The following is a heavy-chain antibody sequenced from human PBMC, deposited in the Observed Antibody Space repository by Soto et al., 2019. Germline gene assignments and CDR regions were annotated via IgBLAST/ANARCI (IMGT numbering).Heavy chain of an antibody. CDR2: IYYSGST. CDR3: ARLSPSGYSYGDYYGMDV. Sequence: SETLSLTCTVSGGSISSSSYYWGWIRQPPGKGLEWIGSIYYSGSTYYNPSLKSRVTISVDTSKNQFSLKLSSVTAADTAVYYGARLSPSGYSYGDYYGMDVWGQGTTVTVSS. J-gene: IGHJ6*02. CDR1: GGSISSSSYY. D-gene: IGHD5-18*01. V-gene: IGHV4-39*01.